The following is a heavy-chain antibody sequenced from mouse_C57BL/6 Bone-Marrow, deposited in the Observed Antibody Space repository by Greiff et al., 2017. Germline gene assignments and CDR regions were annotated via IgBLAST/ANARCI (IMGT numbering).Heavy chain of an antibody. CDR2: IYPGSGNT. J-gene: IGHJ3*01. CDR1: GYSFTSYY. Sequence: QVQLQQSGPELVKPGASVKISCKASGYSFTSYYIHWVKQRPGQGLEWIGWIYPGSGNTKYNEKFKGKATLTVDTSSSTAYMQLSSLTSEDSAVYYCARDYHYYGSSYEGFAYWGQGTLVTVSA. CDR3: ARDYHYYGSSYEGFAY. D-gene: IGHD1-1*01. V-gene: IGHV1-66*01.